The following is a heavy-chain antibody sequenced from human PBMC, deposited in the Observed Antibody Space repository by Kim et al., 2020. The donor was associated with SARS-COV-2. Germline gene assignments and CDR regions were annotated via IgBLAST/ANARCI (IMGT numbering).Heavy chain of an antibody. V-gene: IGHV3-15*01. J-gene: IGHJ4*02. Sequence: GGSLRLSCSASGFTFTNAWMTWVRQAPGKGLEWVGRIKSKRDGETTDYAAPVKGRFTISRDDSKTTLYLQINSLKTEDTAVYYFAKGAPSGTFYDYWGQG. CDR2: IKSKRDGETT. CDR3: AKGAPSGTFYDY. D-gene: IGHD3-10*01. CDR1: GFTFTNAW.